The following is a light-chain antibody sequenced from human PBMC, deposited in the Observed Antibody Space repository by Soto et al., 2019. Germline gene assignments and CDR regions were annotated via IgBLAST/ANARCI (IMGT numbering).Light chain of an antibody. Sequence: QSVLTHPASVSGSPRQSITISCTGTSSDVGSYNYVSWYQQHPGKAPKLTIYDVSNRPSGVSNRFSGSKSGNTASLTISGLQAEDEAEYYCNSYTSSSTLVFGTGTKVTVL. CDR1: SSDVGSYNY. CDR2: DVS. V-gene: IGLV2-14*03. J-gene: IGLJ1*01. CDR3: NSYTSSSTLV.